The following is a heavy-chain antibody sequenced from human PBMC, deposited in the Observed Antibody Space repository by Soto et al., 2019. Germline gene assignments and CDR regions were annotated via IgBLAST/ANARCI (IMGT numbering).Heavy chain of an antibody. D-gene: IGHD1-26*01. CDR1: GFTFSSYG. V-gene: IGHV3-30*18. Sequence: QVQLVESGGGVVQPGRSLRLSCAASGFTFSSYGMHWVRQAAGKGLEWVAVISYDGSNKYYADSVKGRFTISRDNSKNTLYLQMNSLRAEDTAVYYCAKFRGTVVTLHNDAFHISGQGTMVTVSS. CDR2: ISYDGSNK. CDR3: AKFRGTVVTLHNDAFHI. J-gene: IGHJ3*02.